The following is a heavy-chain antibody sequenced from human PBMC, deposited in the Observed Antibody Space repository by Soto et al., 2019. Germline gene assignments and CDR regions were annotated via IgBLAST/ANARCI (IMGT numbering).Heavy chain of an antibody. CDR3: ARESSSSTVGGDWFDP. Sequence: SETLSLTCTVSGGSISSYYWSWIRQPPGKGLEWIGYIYYSGSTNYNPSLKSRVTISVDTSKNQFSLKLSSVTAADTAVYYCARESSSSTVGGDWFDPWGQGTLVTVSS. J-gene: IGHJ5*02. V-gene: IGHV4-59*01. D-gene: IGHD4-17*01. CDR2: IYYSGST. CDR1: GGSISSYY.